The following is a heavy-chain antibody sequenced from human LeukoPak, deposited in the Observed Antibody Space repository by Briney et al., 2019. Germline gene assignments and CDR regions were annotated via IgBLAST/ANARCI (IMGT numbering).Heavy chain of an antibody. Sequence: QPGGSLRLSCAASGFTFSSYGMHWVRQAPGKGLEWVAVIWYDGSNKYYADSVKGRFTISRDNSKNTLYLQMNSLRAEDTAVYYCAREAGPATVEYGWDRRYFDYWGQGTLVTVSS. CDR1: GFTFSSYG. J-gene: IGHJ4*02. D-gene: IGHD4-17*01. CDR2: IWYDGSNK. CDR3: AREAGPATVEYGWDRRYFDY. V-gene: IGHV3-33*01.